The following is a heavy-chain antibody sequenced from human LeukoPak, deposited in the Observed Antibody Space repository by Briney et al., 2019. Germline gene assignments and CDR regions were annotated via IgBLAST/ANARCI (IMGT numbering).Heavy chain of an antibody. V-gene: IGHV3-11*06. D-gene: IGHD6-13*01. CDR1: GFTVSSNY. CDR3: ARETYSSSWTD. J-gene: IGHJ4*02. Sequence: PGGSLRLSCAASGFTVSSNYMSWVRQAPGKGLEWVSYISSSTRYTNYADSVKGRFTISRDNAKNSLYLQMNSLRAEDTAVYYCARETYSSSWTDWGQGTLVTVSS. CDR2: ISSSTRYT.